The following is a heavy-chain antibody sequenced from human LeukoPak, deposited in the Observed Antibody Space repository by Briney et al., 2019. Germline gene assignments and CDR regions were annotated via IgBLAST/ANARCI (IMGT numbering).Heavy chain of an antibody. CDR3: ARRRYYYDSSGYFQH. Sequence: GASVKVSCKACGYTFTSYGISWVRQAPGQGLEWMGWISAYNGNTNYAQKLQGRVTMTTDTSTSTAYMELRSLRSDDTAVYYCARRRYYYDSSGYFQHWGQGTLVTVSS. CDR2: ISAYNGNT. CDR1: GYTFTSYG. J-gene: IGHJ1*01. D-gene: IGHD3-22*01. V-gene: IGHV1-18*01.